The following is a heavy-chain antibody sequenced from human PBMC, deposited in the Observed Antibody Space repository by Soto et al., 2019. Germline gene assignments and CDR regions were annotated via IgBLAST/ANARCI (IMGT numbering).Heavy chain of an antibody. Sequence: QVQLVQSGGEVKKPGASVKVSCKASGYTFTNYGISWVRQAPGQGLEWMGWINVYNGNTKYAQKVQGRVTMTTDPXTXTXXMELRSLRSDDTAVYYCARGVGSGSYYNQYNWFDPWGQGTLVTVSS. CDR1: GYTFTNYG. CDR2: INVYNGNT. V-gene: IGHV1-18*01. D-gene: IGHD3-10*01. CDR3: ARGVGSGSYYNQYNWFDP. J-gene: IGHJ5*02.